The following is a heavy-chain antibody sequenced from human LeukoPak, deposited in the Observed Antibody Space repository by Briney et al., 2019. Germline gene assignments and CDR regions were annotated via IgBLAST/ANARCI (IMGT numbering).Heavy chain of an antibody. CDR3: ARHRKSARNYLYYYMDV. CDR1: GGSISSSSYY. CDR2: IYYSVST. Sequence: SSETLSLTCTVSGGSISSSSYYWGWIRQPPGKGLEWIGSIYYSVSTYYNPSLKSRVTISVDTSKNQFSLNLTSVTAADTALYYCARHRKSARNYLYYYMDVWGKGTTVTVSS. J-gene: IGHJ6*03. D-gene: IGHD6-6*01. V-gene: IGHV4-39*01.